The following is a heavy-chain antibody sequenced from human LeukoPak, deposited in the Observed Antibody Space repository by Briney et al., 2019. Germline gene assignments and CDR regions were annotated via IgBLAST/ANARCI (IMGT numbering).Heavy chain of an antibody. V-gene: IGHV4-31*03. CDR3: ARDFRGNYGSRGMDV. Sequence: TSETLSLTCTVSGGSISSGGYYWSWIRQHPGKGLEWIGYIYYSGSTYYNPSLKSRVTISVDTSKNQFSLKLSSVTAADTAVYYCARDFRGNYGSRGMDVWGQGTTVTVSS. D-gene: IGHD5-24*01. J-gene: IGHJ6*02. CDR1: GGSISSGGYY. CDR2: IYYSGST.